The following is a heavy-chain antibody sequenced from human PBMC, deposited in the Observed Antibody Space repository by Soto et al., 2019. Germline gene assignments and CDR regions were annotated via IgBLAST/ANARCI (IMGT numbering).Heavy chain of an antibody. CDR2: ISADDGET. D-gene: IGHD4-4*01. Sequence: QVQLVQSGTEVKKPGASVKVSCKASGYTFTTYGISWVRQAPGQGLEWMGWISADDGETSYAQKFQDRVTLTTDTNTRTAYMELRGLKSDDTAVYYCARDPRLHRDRSRGGGLDPWGQGTLVTVSS. V-gene: IGHV1-18*01. J-gene: IGHJ5*02. CDR3: ARDPRLHRDRSRGGGLDP. CDR1: GYTFTTYG.